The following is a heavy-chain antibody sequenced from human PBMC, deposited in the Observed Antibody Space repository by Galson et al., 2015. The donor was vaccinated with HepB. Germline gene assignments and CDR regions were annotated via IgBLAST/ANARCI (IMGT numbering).Heavy chain of an antibody. Sequence: SVKVSCKASGYTFTSYDINWVRQATGQGLEWMGWMNPNSGNTGYAQKFQGRVTMTRNTSISTAYMELSSLRSEDTAVYYCARATNYDFWSGYLPYYYYYYMDVWGKGTTVTVSS. CDR1: GYTFTSYD. D-gene: IGHD3-3*01. CDR3: ARATNYDFWSGYLPYYYYYYMDV. CDR2: MNPNSGNT. V-gene: IGHV1-8*01. J-gene: IGHJ6*03.